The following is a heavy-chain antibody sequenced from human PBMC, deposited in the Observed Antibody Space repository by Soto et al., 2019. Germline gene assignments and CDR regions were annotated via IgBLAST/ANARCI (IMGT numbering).Heavy chain of an antibody. CDR1: GGSISSGGYS. Sequence: QLQLQESGSGLVKPSQTLSLPCAVSGGSISSGGYSWSWIRQPPGKGREWIGYSHHSGSTYYNPSLKSRVTISVDRAKNQFSLKLSSVTAAATAVYYCASNRGGSPTICDYWGQGTLVTVSS. CDR2: SHHSGST. D-gene: IGHD1-26*01. CDR3: ASNRGGSPTICDY. J-gene: IGHJ4*02. V-gene: IGHV4-30-2*01.